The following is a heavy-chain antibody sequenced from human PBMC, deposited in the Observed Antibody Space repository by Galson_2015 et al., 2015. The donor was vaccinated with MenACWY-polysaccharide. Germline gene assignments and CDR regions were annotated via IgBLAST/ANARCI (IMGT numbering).Heavy chain of an antibody. Sequence: SLRLSCAASGFTFNSYAMHWVRQAPGKGLEWVAVISYDETNKYYADSVKGRFTISRDNSKNTLYLQMNSLRAVDAAVYYCARDYCSRTSCYGLDVWGQGTTVIVSS. J-gene: IGHJ6*02. CDR2: ISYDETNK. V-gene: IGHV3-30-3*01. CDR3: ARDYCSRTSCYGLDV. D-gene: IGHD2-2*01. CDR1: GFTFNSYA.